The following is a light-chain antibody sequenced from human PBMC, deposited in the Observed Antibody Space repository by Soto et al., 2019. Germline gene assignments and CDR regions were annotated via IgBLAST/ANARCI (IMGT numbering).Light chain of an antibody. CDR2: GAS. Sequence: EIVLTQSPGTLSLSPGERATLSCRASQSVSNNYLAWYQQKPGQAPRLLIYGASNGATGIPDRFSGSGSGTDFTLTISRLEPEDFAVYYCQQYETSPRTFGQGTKVDIK. CDR1: QSVSNNY. J-gene: IGKJ1*01. CDR3: QQYETSPRT. V-gene: IGKV3-20*01.